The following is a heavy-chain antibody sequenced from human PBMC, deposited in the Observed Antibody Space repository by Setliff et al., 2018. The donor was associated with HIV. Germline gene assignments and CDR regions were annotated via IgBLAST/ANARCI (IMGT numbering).Heavy chain of an antibody. Sequence: ASVKVSCKAPGYTFTTYYIHWVRQAPGQGLEWMGILNPSEGTTSFAQKFQGRVTMTRDTSTSTVYMDLSSLRADDTAVYYCVRGYRSAWNSWFDAWGQGTQVTVSS. CDR3: VRGYRSAWNSWFDA. CDR1: GYTFTTYY. V-gene: IGHV1-46*01. CDR2: LNPSEGTT. D-gene: IGHD6-19*01. J-gene: IGHJ5*02.